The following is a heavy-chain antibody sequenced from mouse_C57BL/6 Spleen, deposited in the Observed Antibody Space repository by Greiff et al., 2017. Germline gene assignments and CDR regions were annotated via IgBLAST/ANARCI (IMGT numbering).Heavy chain of an antibody. J-gene: IGHJ4*01. CDR1: GFNIKDDY. Sequence: EVQLQQSGAELVRPGASVKLSCTASGFNIKDDYMHWVKQRPEQGLEWIGWIDPENGDTEYASKFQGKATIPADTTSNPAYLQLSSLTSEDTDVDYWTHYCYGDYAMDYWGQGTSVTVSS. CDR2: IDPENGDT. V-gene: IGHV14-4*01. D-gene: IGHD1-1*01. CDR3: THYCYGDYAMDY.